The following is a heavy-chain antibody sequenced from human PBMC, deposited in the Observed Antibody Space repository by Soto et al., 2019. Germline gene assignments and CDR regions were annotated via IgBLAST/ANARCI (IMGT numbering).Heavy chain of an antibody. CDR1: GYRFTTFS. Sequence: PGESLKISCKGSGYRFTTFSIAWVRQMPGKGLEWMGIIYPGDSETRYSPSFQGQVTISADKSINTVYLQWSSLKASDTAIYYCARRFYDRWLQNWFDSWGQGTLVTVSS. V-gene: IGHV5-51*01. J-gene: IGHJ5*01. CDR3: ARRFYDRWLQNWFDS. CDR2: IYPGDSET. D-gene: IGHD5-12*01.